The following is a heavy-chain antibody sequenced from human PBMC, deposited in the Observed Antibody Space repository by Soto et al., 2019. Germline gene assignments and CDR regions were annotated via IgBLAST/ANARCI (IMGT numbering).Heavy chain of an antibody. CDR3: AKDRLSGYSYGLNYYYYYGMDV. J-gene: IGHJ6*02. CDR1: GFTFSSYA. CDR2: ISGSGGST. V-gene: IGHV3-23*01. D-gene: IGHD5-18*01. Sequence: EVQLLESGGGLVQPGGSLRLSCAASGFTFSSYAMSWVRQAPGKGLEWVSAISGSGGSTYYADSVKGRFTISRDNSKNTLYLQMNSLRAEVTAVYYCAKDRLSGYSYGLNYYYYYGMDVWGQGTTVTVSS.